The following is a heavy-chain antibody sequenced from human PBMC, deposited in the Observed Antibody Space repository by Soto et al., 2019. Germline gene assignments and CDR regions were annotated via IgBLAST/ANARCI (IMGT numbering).Heavy chain of an antibody. J-gene: IGHJ4*02. D-gene: IGHD6-6*01. CDR1: GGSFSGYY. V-gene: IGHV4-34*01. CDR3: ARGAARLPYYFDY. CDR2: INHSGST. Sequence: SETLSLTCAVYGGSFSGYYWSWIRQPPGKGLEWIGEINHSGSTNYNPSLKSRVTISVDTSKNQFSLKLSSVTAADTAVYYCARGAARLPYYFDYWGQGTLVTVSS.